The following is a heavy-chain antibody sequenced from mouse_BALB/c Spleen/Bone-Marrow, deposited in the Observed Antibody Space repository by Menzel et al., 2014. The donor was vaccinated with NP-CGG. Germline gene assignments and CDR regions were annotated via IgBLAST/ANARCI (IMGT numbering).Heavy chain of an antibody. J-gene: IGHJ2*01. CDR2: INPYNDGT. CDR1: GYTFTSYF. CDR3: ARLDQRYEGY. D-gene: IGHD2-10*02. Sequence: EVKLVDSGPELVKPGASVKMSCKASGYTFTSYFMHWVKQKPGQGLEWIGYINPYNDGTKYNEKFKGKATLTSDKSSSTAYMELSSLTSEDSAVYYCARLDQRYEGYWGQGTTLTVSS. V-gene: IGHV1-14*01.